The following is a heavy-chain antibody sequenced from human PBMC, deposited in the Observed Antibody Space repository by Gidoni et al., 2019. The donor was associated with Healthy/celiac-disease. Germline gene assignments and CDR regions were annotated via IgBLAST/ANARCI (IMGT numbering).Heavy chain of an antibody. CDR2: INAGNGNT. Sequence: QVQLVQSGAEVKKPGASVKVSCKASGYTFTSYAMHWVRQAPGQRLEWMGWINAGNGNTKYSQKFQGRVTITRDTSASTAYMELSSLRSEDTAVYYCARGGVKFGELSWFDPWGQGTLVTVSS. CDR3: ARGGVKFGELSWFDP. D-gene: IGHD3-10*01. J-gene: IGHJ5*02. V-gene: IGHV1-3*01. CDR1: GYTFTSYA.